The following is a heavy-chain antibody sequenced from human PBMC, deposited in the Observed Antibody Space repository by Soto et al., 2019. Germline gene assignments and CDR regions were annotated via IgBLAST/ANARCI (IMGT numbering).Heavy chain of an antibody. D-gene: IGHD2-15*01. J-gene: IGHJ1*01. V-gene: IGHV1-18*01. CDR3: ARDLRYCSGGSCYSYFQH. Sequence: QVQLVQSGAEVKKPGASVKVSCKASGYTFTSYGISWVRQAPGQGLEWMGWISAYNGNTNYAQKLQGRVTMTTDTSTSTAYMELRSLRSDDTAVYYWARDLRYCSGGSCYSYFQHWGQGTLVTVSS. CDR1: GYTFTSYG. CDR2: ISAYNGNT.